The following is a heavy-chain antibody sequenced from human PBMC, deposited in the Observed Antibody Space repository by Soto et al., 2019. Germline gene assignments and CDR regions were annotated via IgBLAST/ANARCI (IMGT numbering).Heavy chain of an antibody. V-gene: IGHV5-10-1*01. Sequence: GESLKISCKGSGYSFTSYWISWVRQMPGKGLEWMGRIDPSDSYTNYSPSFQGHVTISADKSISTAYLQWSSLKAPDTAMYYCARLQEAAGDNDLTSDYWGQGTLVTVSS. CDR2: IDPSDSYT. J-gene: IGHJ4*01. CDR1: GYSFTSYW. D-gene: IGHD6-13*01. CDR3: ARLQEAAGDNDLTSDY.